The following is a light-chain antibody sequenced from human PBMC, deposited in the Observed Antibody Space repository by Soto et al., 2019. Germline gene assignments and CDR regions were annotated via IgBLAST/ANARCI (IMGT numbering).Light chain of an antibody. Sequence: IQMTQSPSSVSASVGDRVTITCRASQGISTWLAWYQQKPGKAPKLLVHSASTLQSGVPSRFSGSGSGTNFTLTITSLQPEDFATFYCQQASRFPWTFGQGTTVENK. J-gene: IGKJ1*01. CDR1: QGISTW. V-gene: IGKV1-12*01. CDR3: QQASRFPWT. CDR2: SAS.